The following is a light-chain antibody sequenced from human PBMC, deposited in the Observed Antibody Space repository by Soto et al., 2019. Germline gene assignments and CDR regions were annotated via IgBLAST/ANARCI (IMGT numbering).Light chain of an antibody. CDR1: SSDVGGYNY. Sequence: QSALTQPPSASGPPGQSVTISCTGTSSDVGGYNYVSWYQQHPGKAPKVMIYEVSKRPSGVPDRFSGSKSGNTASLTVSGLQAEDEADYYCNSYAGSNNLVFGGGTKLTVL. J-gene: IGLJ3*02. V-gene: IGLV2-8*01. CDR3: NSYAGSNNLV. CDR2: EVS.